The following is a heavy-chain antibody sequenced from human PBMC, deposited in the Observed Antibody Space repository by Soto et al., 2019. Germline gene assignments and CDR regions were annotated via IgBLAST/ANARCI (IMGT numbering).Heavy chain of an antibody. CDR1: GGTFTTYD. V-gene: IGHV1-69*06. CDR3: ARDRSSSWYNGTFYSDS. J-gene: IGHJ4*02. D-gene: IGHD6-19*01. Sequence: QVQLVQSGAEVRKPGSSVKVSCKASGGTFTTYDISWVRQAPGQGLEWMGGIIPLFDATKYAQKFQGRVTITADKSTGTAYMELSSLRSEDTAMYYCARDRSSSWYNGTFYSDSWGQGTLVTVSS. CDR2: IIPLFDAT.